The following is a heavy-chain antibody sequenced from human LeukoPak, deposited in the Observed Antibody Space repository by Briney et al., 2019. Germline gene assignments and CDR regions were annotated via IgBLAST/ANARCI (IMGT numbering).Heavy chain of an antibody. CDR2: IRAYNGNT. CDR1: GYTFTSYG. J-gene: IGHJ5*02. V-gene: IGHV1-18*01. D-gene: IGHD3-22*01. CDR3: ERAAYYYDSSPNWFDP. Sequence: ASVKVSCKASGYTFTSYGISWVRQAPGQGLEWMGWIRAYNGNTNYAQKLQGRVTMTTDTSTSTAYMELRSLRSDDTAVYYCERAAYYYDSSPNWFDPWGQGTLVTVSS.